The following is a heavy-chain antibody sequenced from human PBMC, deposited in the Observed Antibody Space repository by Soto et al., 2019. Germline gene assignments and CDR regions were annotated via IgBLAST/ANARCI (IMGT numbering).Heavy chain of an antibody. CDR2: MNPNSGNT. V-gene: IGHV1-8*01. J-gene: IGHJ3*02. CDR3: ARGSRKIGRNDAFDI. CDR1: GYTLTSYD. Sequence: QVQLVQSGAEVKKPGASVKVSCKASGYTLTSYDINWVRQATGQGLEWMGWMNPNSGNTGYAQKFQGRVTMTKNTSISTAYMELSSLSSEDTAVYYCARGSRKIGRNDAFDIWGQGTMVTVSS.